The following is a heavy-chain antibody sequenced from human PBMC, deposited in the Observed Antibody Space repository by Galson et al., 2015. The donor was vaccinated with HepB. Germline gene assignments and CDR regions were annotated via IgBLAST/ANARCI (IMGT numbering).Heavy chain of an antibody. J-gene: IGHJ3*02. CDR3: ARIRHGDDLVAFDI. V-gene: IGHV2-70*11. CDR2: IDWDDDK. CDR1: GFSLNTGGMC. D-gene: IGHD4-17*01. Sequence: PALVKPTQTLTLTCTFSGFSLNTGGMCVSWIRQPPGKALEWLARIDWDDDKYYSTSLKTRLTISKDTSKNQVVLTMTNMGPVDTATYYCARIRHGDDLVAFDIWGQGTMVTVSS.